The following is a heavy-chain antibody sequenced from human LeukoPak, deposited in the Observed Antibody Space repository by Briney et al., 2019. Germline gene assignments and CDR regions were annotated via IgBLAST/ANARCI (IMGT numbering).Heavy chain of an antibody. CDR1: GFTFSSYA. V-gene: IGHV3-30-3*01. CDR2: ISYDGSNK. D-gene: IGHD5-24*01. J-gene: IGHJ4*02. Sequence: GRSLRLSCAASGFTFSSYAMHWVRQAPGKGXXXVAVISYDGSNKYYADSVKGRFTISRDNSKNTLYLQMNSLRAEDTAVYYCAREMATILDYWGQGTLVTVSS. CDR3: AREMATILDY.